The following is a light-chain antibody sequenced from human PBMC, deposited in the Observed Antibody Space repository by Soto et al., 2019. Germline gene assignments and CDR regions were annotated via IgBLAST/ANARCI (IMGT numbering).Light chain of an antibody. CDR1: QSISSH. Sequence: EIVLTQSPATLSLSPGERATLSCRASQSISSHLVWYQQKLGQAPRLLIYDASNRATGIPARFSGSGSGTDFTLTISSLEPEDFAVYYCQQRPNWPLTFGGGTRVELK. J-gene: IGKJ4*01. CDR2: DAS. CDR3: QQRPNWPLT. V-gene: IGKV3-11*01.